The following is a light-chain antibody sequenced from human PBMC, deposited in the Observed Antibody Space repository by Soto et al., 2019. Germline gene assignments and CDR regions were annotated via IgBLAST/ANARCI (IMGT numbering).Light chain of an antibody. V-gene: IGKV3-20*01. CDR2: DAS. CDR3: QQYSSSRT. CDR1: QSVSSNY. Sequence: EIVLTQSPGTLSLSPGERATLCCRASQSVSSNYLAWYQQKPGQAPRLLIYDASSRATGIPDRFSGSGSGTDFTLTISGLEPEDFAVYYCQQYSSSRTFGQGTKVDIK. J-gene: IGKJ1*01.